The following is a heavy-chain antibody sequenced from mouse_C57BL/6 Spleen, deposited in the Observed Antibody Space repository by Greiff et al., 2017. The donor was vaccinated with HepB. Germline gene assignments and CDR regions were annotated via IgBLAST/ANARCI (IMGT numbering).Heavy chain of an antibody. V-gene: IGHV2-2*01. CDR1: GFSLTSYG. CDR3: ARNDYSNWYFDV. J-gene: IGHJ1*03. D-gene: IGHD2-5*01. Sequence: VMLVESGPGLVQPSQSLSITCTVSGFSLTSYGVHWVRQSPGKGLEWLGVIWSGGSTDYNAAFISRLSISKDNSKSQVFFKMNSLQADDTAIYYCARNDYSNWYFDVWGTGTTVTVSS. CDR2: IWSGGST.